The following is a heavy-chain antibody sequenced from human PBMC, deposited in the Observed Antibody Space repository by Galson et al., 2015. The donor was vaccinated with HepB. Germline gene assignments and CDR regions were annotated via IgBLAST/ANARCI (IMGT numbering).Heavy chain of an antibody. D-gene: IGHD2-2*01. Sequence: SVKVSCKASGGTFSSYAISWVRQAPGQGLEWMGGIIPIFGTANYAQKFQGRVTITADDSTSTAYMELSSLRSEDTAVYYCARGLGDDVVVPAAIVSSYMDVWGKGTTVTVSS. CDR1: GGTFSSYA. J-gene: IGHJ6*03. CDR2: IIPIFGTA. V-gene: IGHV1-69*13. CDR3: ARGLGDDVVVPAAIVSSYMDV.